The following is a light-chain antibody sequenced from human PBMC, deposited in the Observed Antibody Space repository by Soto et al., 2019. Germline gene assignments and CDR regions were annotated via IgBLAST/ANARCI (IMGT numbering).Light chain of an antibody. CDR3: QHYSCYLET. Sequence: DIQMTQSPSTLSGSVGYRVTITCLASQTISSWLAWYQQKPGKAPKLLIYKASTLKSGVTSRFSGSGSGTEFTLTISRLQPNVFATYYCQHYSCYLETFGKGTQVEL. J-gene: IGKJ1*01. V-gene: IGKV1-5*03. CDR1: QTISSW. CDR2: KAS.